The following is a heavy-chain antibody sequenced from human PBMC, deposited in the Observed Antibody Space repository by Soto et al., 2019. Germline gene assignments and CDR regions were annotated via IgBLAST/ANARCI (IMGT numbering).Heavy chain of an antibody. J-gene: IGHJ6*02. D-gene: IGHD1-26*01. Sequence: ASVKVSCKASGYTFTSYAMHWVRQAPGQRLEWMGWINAGNGNTKYSQKFQGRVTITRDTSASTAYMELSSLRSEDTAVYYCAREGGSYSGFYGMDVWGQATTVTVSS. CDR3: AREGGSYSGFYGMDV. CDR2: INAGNGNT. CDR1: GYTFTSYA. V-gene: IGHV1-3*01.